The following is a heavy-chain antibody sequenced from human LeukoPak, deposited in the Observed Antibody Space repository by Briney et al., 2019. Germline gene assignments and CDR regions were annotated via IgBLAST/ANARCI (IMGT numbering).Heavy chain of an antibody. V-gene: IGHV1-46*01. CDR3: AREHDYGDYGRSRGNWFDP. CDR2: INPSGGST. D-gene: IGHD4-17*01. Sequence: GASVKVSCKASGYTFTSYYMHWVRQAPGQGLEWMGIINPSGGSTSYAQKFQGRVTMTRDMSTSTVYMELSSLRSEDTAVYYCAREHDYGDYGRSRGNWFDPWGQGTLVTVSS. CDR1: GYTFTSYY. J-gene: IGHJ5*02.